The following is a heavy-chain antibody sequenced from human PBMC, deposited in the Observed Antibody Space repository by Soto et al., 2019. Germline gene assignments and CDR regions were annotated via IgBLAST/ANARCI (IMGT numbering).Heavy chain of an antibody. J-gene: IGHJ1*01. Sequence: PSETLSLTCTVSGGSISSGGYYWSWIRQHPGKGLEWIGYIYYSGSTYYNPSLKSRVTISVDTSKNQFSLKLSSVTAADTAVYYCARVPKYYDFWGGYYNEYFQHWGQGTLVTVSS. CDR3: ARVPKYYDFWGGYYNEYFQH. V-gene: IGHV4-31*03. CDR1: GGSISSGGYY. CDR2: IYYSGST. D-gene: IGHD3-3*01.